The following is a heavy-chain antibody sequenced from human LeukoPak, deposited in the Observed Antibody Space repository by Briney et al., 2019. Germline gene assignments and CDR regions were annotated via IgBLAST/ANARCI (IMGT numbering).Heavy chain of an antibody. CDR3: ARRLEGAAVAGWNAFDI. V-gene: IGHV4-30-2*01. CDR1: GGSISSGGYS. CDR2: IYHSGST. Sequence: SQTLSLTCAVSGGSISSGGYSWSWIRQPPGKGLEWIGYIYHSGSTYYNPSLKSRVTISVDRSKNQFSLKLSSVTAADTAVYYCARRLEGAAVAGWNAFDIWGQGTLVTVSS. J-gene: IGHJ4*02. D-gene: IGHD6-19*01.